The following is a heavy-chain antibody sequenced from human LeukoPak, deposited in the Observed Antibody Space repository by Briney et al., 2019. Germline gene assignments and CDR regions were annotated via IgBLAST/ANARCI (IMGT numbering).Heavy chain of an antibody. Sequence: GESLKISCKGSGYSFTSYWIGWVRQMPGKGLEWMGIIYPGDSDTRYSPSFQGQVTISADKSISTAYLQWSSLKASDTAIYYCARQTYDSSGDDAFDIWGQGTMVTVSS. CDR2: IYPGDSDT. J-gene: IGHJ3*02. CDR3: ARQTYDSSGDDAFDI. D-gene: IGHD3-22*01. V-gene: IGHV5-51*01. CDR1: GYSFTSYW.